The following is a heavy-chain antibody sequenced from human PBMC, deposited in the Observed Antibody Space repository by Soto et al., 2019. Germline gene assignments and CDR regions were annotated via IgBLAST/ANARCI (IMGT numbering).Heavy chain of an antibody. D-gene: IGHD3-9*01. Sequence: PGGSLRLSCAASGFTFSTYAMTWVRQAPGKGLEWVSAISASGVSTYYADSVKGRFTISRDNSDNTLYLQMNSLRAEDTAMYYCARERDTTGYILRYWGQGTTVTVSS. CDR3: ARERDTTGYILRY. CDR1: GFTFSTYA. CDR2: ISASGVST. J-gene: IGHJ6*02. V-gene: IGHV3-23*01.